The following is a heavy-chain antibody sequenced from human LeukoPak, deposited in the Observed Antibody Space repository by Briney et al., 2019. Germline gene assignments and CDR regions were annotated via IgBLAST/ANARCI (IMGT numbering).Heavy chain of an antibody. CDR1: GYTFTSYG. V-gene: IGHV1-18*01. D-gene: IGHD3-22*01. CDR3: ARGDRIDSSGAFDY. Sequence: ASVKVSCKASGYTFTSYGISWVRQAPGQGLEWMGWISAYNGNINYAQKLQGRVTMTTDTSTSTAYMELRSLRSDDTAVYYCARGDRIDSSGAFDYWGQGTLVTVSS. J-gene: IGHJ4*02. CDR2: ISAYNGNI.